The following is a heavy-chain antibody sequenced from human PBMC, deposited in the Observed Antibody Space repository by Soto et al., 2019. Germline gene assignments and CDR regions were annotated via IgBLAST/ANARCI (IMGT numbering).Heavy chain of an antibody. D-gene: IGHD6-19*01. CDR1: GFTFSSYG. CDR2: ISYDGSNK. V-gene: IGHV3-30*18. J-gene: IGHJ4*02. CDR3: AKRRPTQGGAGPFDY. Sequence: QVQLVESGGGVVQPGRSLRLSCAASGFTFSSYGMHWVRQAPGKGLEWVAVISYDGSNKYYADSVKGRFTISRDNSKNTLYMQMNSLRAEDTVVYYCAKRRPTQGGAGPFDYGGQGPRVTVSS.